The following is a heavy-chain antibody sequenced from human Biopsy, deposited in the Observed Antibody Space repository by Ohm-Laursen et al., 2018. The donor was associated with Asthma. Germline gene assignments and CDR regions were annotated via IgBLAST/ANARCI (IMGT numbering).Heavy chain of an antibody. CDR2: INAANGNT. CDR3: ARTYFDFLTGQVHDAFAR. J-gene: IGHJ3*02. Sequence: ASVKVSCKASGYTFINYAIHWVRQAPGHSLEWMGWINAANGNTKYSQKFQGRLTISRDTSASTAYMDLSSLRSEDTAVYYCARTYFDFLTGQVHDAFARWGQGTMVTVSS. V-gene: IGHV1-3*01. D-gene: IGHD3-9*01. CDR1: GYTFINYA.